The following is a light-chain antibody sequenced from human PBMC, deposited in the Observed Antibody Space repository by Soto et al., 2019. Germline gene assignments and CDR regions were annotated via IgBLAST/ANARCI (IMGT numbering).Light chain of an antibody. Sequence: VIMMTPATLTVSAGAGATLSFWASQSVSSKLAWYQQKPGQAPRLLIYGASTRATGIPARFSGSGSGTEFTLTISSLQSEDFAVYYCQQYNNSPRTFGQGTKVDIK. CDR1: QSVSSK. CDR3: QQYNNSPRT. V-gene: IGKV3-15*01. J-gene: IGKJ1*01. CDR2: GAS.